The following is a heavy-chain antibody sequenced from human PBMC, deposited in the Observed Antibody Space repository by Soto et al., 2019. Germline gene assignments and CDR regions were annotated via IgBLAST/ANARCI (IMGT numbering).Heavy chain of an antibody. Sequence: GASVKVSCKASGGTFSSYAISWVRQAPGQGLEWMGGIIPIFGTANYAQKFQGRVTITADESTSTAYMELSSLRSEDTAVYYRAGSSSWSNYGMDVWGQGTTVTVSS. CDR2: IIPIFGTA. V-gene: IGHV1-69*13. D-gene: IGHD6-13*01. CDR3: AGSSSWSNYGMDV. J-gene: IGHJ6*02. CDR1: GGTFSSYA.